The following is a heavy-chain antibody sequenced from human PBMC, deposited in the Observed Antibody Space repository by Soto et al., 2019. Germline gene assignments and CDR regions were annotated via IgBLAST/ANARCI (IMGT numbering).Heavy chain of an antibody. J-gene: IGHJ4*02. D-gene: IGHD2-15*01. CDR3: AKVAVS. Sequence: QVQLVESGGGAVQPGRSLRLSCAASGFTFSSYGMHWVRQAPGKGLEWVAVISYDGSNKYYADSVKGRFTISRDNSKNTLYLQMNSLRAEDTAVYYCAKVAVSWGQGTLVTVSS. CDR2: ISYDGSNK. V-gene: IGHV3-30*18. CDR1: GFTFSSYG.